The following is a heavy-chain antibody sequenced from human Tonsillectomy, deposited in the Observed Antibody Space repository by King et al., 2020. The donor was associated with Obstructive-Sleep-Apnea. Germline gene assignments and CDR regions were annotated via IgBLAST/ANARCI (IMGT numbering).Heavy chain of an antibody. Sequence: VQLVESGGVVVQPGGSLRLSCAASGFTFDDYAMHWVRRAPGKGLEWVSLISWDGGSTYYADSVKGRFNISRDNSKNSLYLQMNSLRPEDTALYYCAATPNMIAGYFDYWGQGTLVTVSA. V-gene: IGHV3-43D*03. CDR2: ISWDGGST. D-gene: IGHD3-22*01. CDR3: AATPNMIAGYFDY. J-gene: IGHJ4*02. CDR1: GFTFDDYA.